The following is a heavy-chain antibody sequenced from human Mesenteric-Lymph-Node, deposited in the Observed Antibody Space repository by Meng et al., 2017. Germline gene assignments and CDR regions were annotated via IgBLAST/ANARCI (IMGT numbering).Heavy chain of an antibody. CDR1: GDSITSGDYS. V-gene: IGHV4-30-2*01. CDR3: VRDTRRGGGWFDP. CDR2: IYHGVNI. D-gene: IGHD3-10*01. J-gene: IGHJ5*02. Sequence: QLPESGSGPVRPSKTLSLSCAVSGDSITSGDYSWTWIRQPPGKGLEWIGYIYHGVNIYYTPSLRSRVTISVDKSRNQFSLKLTSVSAADTAVYYCVRDTRRGGGWFDPWGQGTLVTVSS.